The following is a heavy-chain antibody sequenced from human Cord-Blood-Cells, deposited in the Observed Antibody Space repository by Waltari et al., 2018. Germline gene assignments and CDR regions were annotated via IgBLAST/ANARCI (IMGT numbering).Heavy chain of an antibody. J-gene: IGHJ4*02. Sequence: QVQLQQWGAGLLKPSGTLSLTCDVYGGSFSGYYWSWIRQPPGKGREWIGEINHSGSTNYNPSLKSRVTISVDTSKTQFSLKLSSVTAADTAVYYCARGGRGSSVDYWGQGTLVTVSS. D-gene: IGHD6-13*01. CDR2: INHSGST. CDR1: GGSFSGYY. V-gene: IGHV4-34*01. CDR3: ARGGRGSSVDY.